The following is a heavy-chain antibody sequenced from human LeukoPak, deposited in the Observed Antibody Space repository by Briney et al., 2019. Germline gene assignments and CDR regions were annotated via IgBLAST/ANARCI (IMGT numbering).Heavy chain of an antibody. CDR3: AKDRDLAS. CDR2: IPASGGST. J-gene: IGHJ5*02. Sequence: GGSLRLSCAASGFTFSSNVMIWVRQAPGKGLEWVSSIPASGGSTYYADSVKGRFTISRDNSKNSLYLQLNSLRPEDTAVYYCAKDRDLASWGQGTLVTVSS. V-gene: IGHV3-23*01. CDR1: GFTFSSNV.